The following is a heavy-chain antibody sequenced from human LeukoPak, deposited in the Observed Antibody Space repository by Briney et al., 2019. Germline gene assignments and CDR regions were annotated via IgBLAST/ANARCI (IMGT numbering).Heavy chain of an antibody. V-gene: IGHV3-23*01. D-gene: IGHD3-22*01. CDR1: GFTFSSYA. CDR2: ISGSGGST. CDR3: AKVRRTYYYDSSGYSTNWFDP. Sequence: GALRLSCAASGFTFSSYAMSWVRPAPGKGLEWVSAISGSGGSTYYADSVKGRFTISRDNSKNTLYLQMNSLRAEDTAVYYCAKVRRTYYYDSSGYSTNWFDPWGQGTLVTVSS. J-gene: IGHJ5*02.